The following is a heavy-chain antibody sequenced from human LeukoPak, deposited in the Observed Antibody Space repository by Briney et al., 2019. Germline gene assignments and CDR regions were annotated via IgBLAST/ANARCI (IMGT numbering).Heavy chain of an antibody. CDR3: ARGSVGDYYYYMDV. CDR1: GGSISSYY. CDR2: IYTSGST. V-gene: IGHV4-4*09. J-gene: IGHJ6*03. D-gene: IGHD3-10*01. Sequence: SETLSLTCTVSGGSISSYYWSWIRQPPGKGLEWIGYIYTSGSTNYNPSLKSRVTISVDTSKNQFSLKLSSVTAADTAVYYCARGSVGDYYYYMDVWGKGTTVTVSS.